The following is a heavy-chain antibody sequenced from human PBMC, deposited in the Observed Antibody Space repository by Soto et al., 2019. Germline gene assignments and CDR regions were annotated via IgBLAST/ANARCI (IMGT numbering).Heavy chain of an antibody. CDR1: GGPVSSNW. V-gene: IGHV4-4*02. CDR2: IRHDGGT. CDR3: ARERTGGFSLGY. D-gene: IGHD3-16*01. J-gene: IGHJ4*02. Sequence: QVQLQESGPGLVKPSETLSLTCTVSGGPVSSNWWSWVRQPPGKGLEWIGEIRHDGGTNYNTSLKSRVSISLDNSKNQVSLGVTPVIAADTALYYCARERTGGFSLGYWGQGTLVTVSS.